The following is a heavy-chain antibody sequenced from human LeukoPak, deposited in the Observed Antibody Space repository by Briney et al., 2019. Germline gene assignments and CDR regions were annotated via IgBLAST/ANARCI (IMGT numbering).Heavy chain of an antibody. CDR1: GFTFSDYY. CDR3: ARDAPPDTPHDY. Sequence: GGSLRLSCAASGFTFSDYYMSWIRQAPGKGLEWVSYISYSSSSIYYADSVKGRFTISRDNAKNSLYLQMNSLRAEDTAVYYCARDAPPDTPHDYWGQGTLVTVSS. V-gene: IGHV3-11*01. D-gene: IGHD1-14*01. CDR2: ISYSSSSI. J-gene: IGHJ4*02.